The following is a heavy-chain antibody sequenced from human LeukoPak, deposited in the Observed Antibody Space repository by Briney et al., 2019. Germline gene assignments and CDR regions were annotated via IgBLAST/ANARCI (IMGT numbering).Heavy chain of an antibody. J-gene: IGHJ4*02. CDR1: GGSISSSSYY. Sequence: SETLSLTCTVSGGSISSSSYYWVWIRQPPAKGLEWIGSIYYSGSTYYNPSVKSRVTIFVDTSKNQFSLKLSSVTAADTAVYYCARPYGAAGLDWGQGTLVTVSS. V-gene: IGHV4-39*01. CDR3: ARPYGAAGLD. CDR2: IYYSGST. D-gene: IGHD4-17*01.